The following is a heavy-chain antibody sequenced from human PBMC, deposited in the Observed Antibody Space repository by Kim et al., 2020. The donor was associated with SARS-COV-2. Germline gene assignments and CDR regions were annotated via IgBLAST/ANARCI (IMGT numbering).Heavy chain of an antibody. V-gene: IGHV1-3*01. CDR3: ARRYSSGWRYAFDI. J-gene: IGHJ3*02. D-gene: IGHD6-19*01. Sequence: SQKFQGRVTITRDTSASTAYMELSSLRSEDTAVYYCARRYSSGWRYAFDIWGQGTMVTVSS.